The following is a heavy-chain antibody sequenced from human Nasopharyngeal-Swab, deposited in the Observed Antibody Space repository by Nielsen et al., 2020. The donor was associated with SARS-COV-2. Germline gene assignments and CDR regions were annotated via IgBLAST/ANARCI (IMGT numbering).Heavy chain of an antibody. J-gene: IGHJ3*02. CDR2: PDCDDDK. V-gene: IGHV2-70*01. Sequence: SGPTLVKPTQPLTLTCTFSGFLLRPSGMCVSWMRQLPGKALEWHAPPDCDDDKYYSTSLKTRPTISKDTSNNQVVLTMTYMDPVDTATYYCERLIVAVNAFDIWGQGTMVTVSS. CDR1: GFLLRPSGMC. CDR3: ERLIVAVNAFDI. D-gene: IGHD3-22*01.